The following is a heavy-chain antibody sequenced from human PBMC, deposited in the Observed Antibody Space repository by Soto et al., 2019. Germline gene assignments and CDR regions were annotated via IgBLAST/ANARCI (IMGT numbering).Heavy chain of an antibody. CDR2: IYHSGST. D-gene: IGHD5-18*01. J-gene: IGHJ6*02. CDR3: ARVIAGDSYGGYYYYYGMDV. CDR1: SGSISISNC. V-gene: IGHV4-4*02. Sequence: SDTLSLTSAVSSGSISISNCCSWVRQHPVKGPEWIGEIYHSGSTHYNPSLKSRATISVDKAKNQFSRKLSSVTAADTAEYYCARVIAGDSYGGYYYYYGMDVWGQRTTVTVSS.